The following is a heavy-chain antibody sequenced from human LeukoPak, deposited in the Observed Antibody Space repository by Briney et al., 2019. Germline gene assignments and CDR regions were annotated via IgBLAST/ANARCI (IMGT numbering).Heavy chain of an antibody. CDR2: ISAYNGNT. CDR3: ARERGDYYGSEYYFDY. CDR1: GYTFASYD. V-gene: IGHV1-18*01. D-gene: IGHD3-10*01. J-gene: IGHJ4*02. Sequence: ASVKVSCKASGYTFASYDIIWVRQAPGQGLEWMGWISAYNGNTNYAQKFQGRVTMTRDTSISTAYMELSRLRSDDTAVYYCARERGDYYGSEYYFDYWGQGTLVTVSS.